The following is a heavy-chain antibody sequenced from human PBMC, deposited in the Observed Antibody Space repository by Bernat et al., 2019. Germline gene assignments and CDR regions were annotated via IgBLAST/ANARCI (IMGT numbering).Heavy chain of an antibody. Sequence: EVQLLESGGGLVQPGGSLRLSCVASGFTFSNYAMSWVRQAPGKGLEWVAAISGVGGNTYYADSVRGRFTISRDNSKNTLTLQMSRLRVEDTAVYYCSRDGSQMATIQPNYFDCWGQGTLVTVSS. CDR1: GFTFSNYA. CDR2: ISGVGGNT. CDR3: SRDGSQMATIQPNYFDC. J-gene: IGHJ4*02. D-gene: IGHD5-24*01. V-gene: IGHV3-23*01.